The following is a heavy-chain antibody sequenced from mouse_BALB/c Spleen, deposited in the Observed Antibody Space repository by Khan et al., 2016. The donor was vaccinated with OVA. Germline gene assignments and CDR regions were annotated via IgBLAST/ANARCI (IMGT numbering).Heavy chain of an antibody. CDR3: AIIYYGNDWFAY. CDR1: GLSLTNYG. J-gene: IGHJ3*01. V-gene: IGHV2-3*01. D-gene: IGHD2-1*01. Sequence: QVQLKESGPGLVAPSQSLSIRCTVSGLSLTNYGVSWVRQPPGKGLEWLGVIWGDGSTNYHSVLKSRLTINKDNSKSQVFVKLNSLQPDDTATDCCAIIYYGNDWFAYWGQGTLVTVSA. CDR2: IWGDGST.